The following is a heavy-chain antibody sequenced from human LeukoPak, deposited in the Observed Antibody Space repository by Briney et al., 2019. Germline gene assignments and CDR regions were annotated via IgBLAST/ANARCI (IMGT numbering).Heavy chain of an antibody. D-gene: IGHD6-19*01. J-gene: IGHJ6*03. Sequence: ASVKVSCKASGYTFTSYDINWVRQATGQGLEWMGWMNPNSGNTGYAQKFQGRVTMTRNTSISTAYMELSSLRSEDTAVYYCARDRYSTGNYYYYYYYMDVWGKGTTVTVSS. CDR1: GYTFTSYD. CDR3: ARDRYSTGNYYYYYYYMDV. CDR2: MNPNSGNT. V-gene: IGHV1-8*01.